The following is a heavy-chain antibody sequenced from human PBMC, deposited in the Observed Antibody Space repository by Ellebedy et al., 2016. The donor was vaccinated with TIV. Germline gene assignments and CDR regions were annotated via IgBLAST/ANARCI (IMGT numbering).Heavy chain of an antibody. V-gene: IGHV3-23*01. D-gene: IGHD3-22*01. CDR2: VTANGLKS. J-gene: IGHJ4*02. CDR1: GFTFGSYA. Sequence: GGSLRLXXTTSGFTFGSYAMSWVRQAPGQGLELVPSVTANGLKSYYADSVKGRFSVSRDNSNNTLYLQMNRLRDEDTAVYYCAKDFHQFDIRDYFEDWGQGTLVTVSS. CDR3: AKDFHQFDIRDYFED.